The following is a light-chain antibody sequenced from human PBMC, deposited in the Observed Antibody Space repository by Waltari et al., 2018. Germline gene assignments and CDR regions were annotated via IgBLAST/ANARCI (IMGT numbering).Light chain of an antibody. CDR2: DGS. J-gene: IGKJ5*01. CDR3: QQRRTWPSIT. CDR1: QSVGGN. Sequence: EIVLTQSPATLSLSPGQRGTLSCGASQSVGGNLAWYQQKPGQAPRLLIYDGSNRATGIPARFSGSGSGTDFTLTISSLEPEDFAVYYCQQRRTWPSITFGQGTRLEI. V-gene: IGKV3-11*01.